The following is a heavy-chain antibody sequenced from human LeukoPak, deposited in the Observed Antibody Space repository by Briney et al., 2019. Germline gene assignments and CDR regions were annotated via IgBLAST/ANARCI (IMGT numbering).Heavy chain of an antibody. J-gene: IGHJ6*03. CDR1: GYIFTDYY. CDR2: INPNSGGT. CDR3: ASPPPSTITERFFGVVTPYYYYYMDV. V-gene: IGHV1-2*02. Sequence: ASVKVSCKASGYIFTDYYMYWVRQAPGQGPEWMGWINPNSGGTNYAQKFQGRVTMTRDTSTSTAYMELSSLRSEDTAVYYCASPPPSTITERFFGVVTPYYYYYMDVWGKGTTVTVSS. D-gene: IGHD3-3*01.